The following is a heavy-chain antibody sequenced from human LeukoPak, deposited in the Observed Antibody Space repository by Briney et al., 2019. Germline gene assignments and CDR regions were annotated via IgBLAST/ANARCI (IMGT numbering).Heavy chain of an antibody. CDR3: ATGDCSSTSCFNFDY. D-gene: IGHD2-2*01. V-gene: IGHV3-23*01. CDR1: GFTFSSYA. CDR2: ISGSGGST. Sequence: PGGSLRLSCVVSGFTFSSYAMSWVRQAPGKGLEWVSAISGSGGSTYYADSVKGRFTISRDNSKNTLYLQMNSLRAEDTAVYYCATGDCSSTSCFNFDYWGQGTLVTVSS. J-gene: IGHJ4*02.